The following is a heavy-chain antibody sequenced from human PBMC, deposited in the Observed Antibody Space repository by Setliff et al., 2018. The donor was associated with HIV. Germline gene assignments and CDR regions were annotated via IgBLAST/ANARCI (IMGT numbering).Heavy chain of an antibody. CDR3: VTDEESIGVVSATMNIPGYYHYYYMDV. Sequence: PGGTLRLSCAASGVTFSSNTKHWVRQAQPKGLEWVASISGGGKSIYYADASKGRFNISRDNADRSLYLQMNSLRAEDTAVYYCVTDEESIGVVSATMNIPGYYHYYYMDVWGKGFTVTVSS. V-gene: IGHV3-21*01. CDR1: GVTFSSNT. D-gene: IGHD2-2*01. CDR2: ISGGGKSI. J-gene: IGHJ6*03.